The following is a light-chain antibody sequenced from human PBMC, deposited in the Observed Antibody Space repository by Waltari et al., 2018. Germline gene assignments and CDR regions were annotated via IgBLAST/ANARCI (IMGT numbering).Light chain of an antibody. Sequence: QSALTQPTSVSGSLGQSITISCTGSSSDIGTYNLVSWYQQHPGQAPTLIIYEVNKRPSGVFARFSGSKSGNTASLTISGLQPDDESDYYFCSFGTPSPVLFGGGTQLTVL. CDR1: SSDIGTYNL. CDR3: CSFGTPSPVL. J-gene: IGLJ2*01. V-gene: IGLV2-23*02. CDR2: EVN.